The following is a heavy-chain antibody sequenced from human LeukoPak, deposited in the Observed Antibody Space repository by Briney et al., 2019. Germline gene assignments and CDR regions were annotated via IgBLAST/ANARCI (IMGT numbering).Heavy chain of an antibody. D-gene: IGHD3-10*01. J-gene: IGHJ6*02. CDR2: IYYSGST. CDR1: GGSISSGDYY. V-gene: IGHV4-30-4*08. CDR3: ARRSARFGELYYYYYGMDV. Sequence: SQTLSLTCTVSGGSISSGDYYWSWIRQPPGKGLEWIGYIYYSGSTYYNPSLKSRVTISVDTSKNQFSLKLSSVTAADTAVYYCARRSARFGELYYYYYGMDVWGQGTTVTVSS.